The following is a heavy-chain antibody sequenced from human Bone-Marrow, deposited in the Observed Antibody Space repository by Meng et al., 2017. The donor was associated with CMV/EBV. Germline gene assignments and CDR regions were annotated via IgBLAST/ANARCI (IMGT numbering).Heavy chain of an antibody. CDR2: IYHSGST. CDR1: GYSISSGYY. CDR3: ARARFDY. J-gene: IGHJ4*02. V-gene: IGHV4-38-2*02. Sequence: GSLRLSCTVSGYSISSGYYWGWVRQPPGKGLEWIGSIYHSGSTYYNPSLKSRVTISVDTSKNQFSLKLSSVTAADTAVYYCARARFDYWGQGTPVTSPQ.